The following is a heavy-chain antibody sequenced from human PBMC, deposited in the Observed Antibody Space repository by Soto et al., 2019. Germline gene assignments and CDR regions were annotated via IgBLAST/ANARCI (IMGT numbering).Heavy chain of an antibody. V-gene: IGHV4-59*01. Sequence: SETLSLTCTVSGGSISSYYWSWIRQPPGKGLEWIGYIYYSGSTNYNPSLKSRVTISVDTSKNQFSLKLSSVTAADTAVYYCARVSGWSSWYGTNYYYGMDVWGQGTTVTVSS. D-gene: IGHD6-13*01. CDR2: IYYSGST. J-gene: IGHJ6*02. CDR3: ARVSGWSSWYGTNYYYGMDV. CDR1: GGSISSYY.